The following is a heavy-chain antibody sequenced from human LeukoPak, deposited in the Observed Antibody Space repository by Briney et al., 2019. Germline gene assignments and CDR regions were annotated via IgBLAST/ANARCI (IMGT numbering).Heavy chain of an antibody. V-gene: IGHV3-7*01. CDR3: ARRSGSYDY. CDR2: IKQDGSEK. J-gene: IGHJ4*02. CDR1: GFTFGSYW. D-gene: IGHD1-26*01. Sequence: GGSLRLSCAASGFTFGSYWMSWVRQAPGKGLEWVANIKQDGSEKYYVDSVKGRFTISRDNAKNSLYLQMNSLRAEDTAVYYCARRSGSYDYWGQGTLVTVSS.